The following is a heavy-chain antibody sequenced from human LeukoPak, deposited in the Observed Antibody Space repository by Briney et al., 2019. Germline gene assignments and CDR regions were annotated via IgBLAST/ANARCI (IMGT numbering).Heavy chain of an antibody. D-gene: IGHD3-16*01. V-gene: IGHV3-21*01. CDR1: GGSISSYY. CDR2: ISSSSSYI. CDR3: AFGGFDY. J-gene: IGHJ4*02. Sequence: PSETLSLTCTVSGGSISSYYWSWIRQPPGKGLEWVSSISSSSSYIYYADSVKGRFTISRDNAKNSLYLQMNSLRAEDTAVYYCAFGGFDYWGQGTLVTVSS.